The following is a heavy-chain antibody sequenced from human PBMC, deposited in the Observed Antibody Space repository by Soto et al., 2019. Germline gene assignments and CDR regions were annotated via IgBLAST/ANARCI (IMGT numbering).Heavy chain of an antibody. CDR2: IYYSGST. CDR3: ARSYVLRYFLSGMDV. J-gene: IGHJ6*02. D-gene: IGHD3-9*01. Sequence: SETLSLPWTVSCGSISSGGYHWSLIRPHPGKGLEWIGYIYYSGSTYYNPSLKSRVTISVDTSKNQFSLKLSSVTAADMAVYYCARSYVLRYFLSGMDVWGQGTTVTVSS. CDR1: CGSISSGGYH. V-gene: IGHV4-61*08.